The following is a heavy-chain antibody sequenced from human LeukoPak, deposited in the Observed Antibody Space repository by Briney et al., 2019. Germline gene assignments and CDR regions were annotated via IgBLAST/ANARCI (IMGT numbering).Heavy chain of an antibody. J-gene: IGHJ3*01. Sequence: PGGSLRLSCVASGFTFSSYWMSWVRQAPGKGLEWVANIKRDGKEKHYVDSVKGRFTISRDNSKNTLYLQMNSLRAEDTAVYYCARAAGSWKRWPSVWGQGTMVTVSS. D-gene: IGHD6-13*01. CDR3: ARAAGSWKRWPSV. V-gene: IGHV3-7*03. CDR1: GFTFSSYW. CDR2: IKRDGKEK.